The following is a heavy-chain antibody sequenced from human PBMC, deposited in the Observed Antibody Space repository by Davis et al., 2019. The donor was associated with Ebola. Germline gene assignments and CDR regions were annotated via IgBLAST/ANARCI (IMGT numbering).Heavy chain of an antibody. CDR1: GFTFSSYA. CDR3: TKGTQWFGELLDY. V-gene: IGHV3-64*04. Sequence: GESLKISCSASGFTFSSYAMHWVRQAPGKGLEYVSAISSNGGSTYYADSVKGRFTISRDNSKNTLYLQMNSLRAEDTAVYYCTKGTQWFGELLDYWGQGTLVTVSS. CDR2: ISSNGGST. J-gene: IGHJ4*02. D-gene: IGHD3-10*01.